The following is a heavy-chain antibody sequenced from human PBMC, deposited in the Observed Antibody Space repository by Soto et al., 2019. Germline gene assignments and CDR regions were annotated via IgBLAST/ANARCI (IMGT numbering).Heavy chain of an antibody. J-gene: IGHJ4*02. CDR3: AKDQGVGGTLGLFDY. Sequence: QVQLVESGGGAVQPGRSLRLSCVASGFTFSGDAMHWVRQAPGKGLEPVAVISYDGSNTHHSDSVKGRFTISRDNSKNTLYLQMNSLRTEDTAVYYCAKDQGVGGTLGLFDYWGQGILVTVSS. CDR1: GFTFSGDA. V-gene: IGHV3-30*18. CDR2: ISYDGSNT. D-gene: IGHD1-26*01.